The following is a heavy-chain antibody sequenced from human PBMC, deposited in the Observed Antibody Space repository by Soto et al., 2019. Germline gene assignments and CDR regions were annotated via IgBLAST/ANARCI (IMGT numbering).Heavy chain of an antibody. CDR3: ARDGTKRFLEWFKGLTQIFDY. Sequence: GGSLRLSCAASGFTFSSYAMHWVRQAPGKGLEWVAVISYDGSNKYYADSVKGRFTISRDNSKNTLYLQMNSLRAEDTAVYYCARDGTKRFLEWFKGLTQIFDYWGQGTLVTVSS. D-gene: IGHD3-3*01. CDR2: ISYDGSNK. J-gene: IGHJ4*02. CDR1: GFTFSSYA. V-gene: IGHV3-30-3*01.